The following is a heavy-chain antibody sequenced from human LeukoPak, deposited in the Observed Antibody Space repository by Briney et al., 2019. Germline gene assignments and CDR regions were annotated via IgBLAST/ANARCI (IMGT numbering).Heavy chain of an antibody. V-gene: IGHV4-59*08. CDR2: IYYSGST. CDR1: GGSISRYY. J-gene: IGHJ4*02. Sequence: SETLSLTCTVSGGSISRYYWSWIRQPPGKGLEWIGYIYYSGSTNYNPSLKSRVTISVDTSKNQFSLKLSSVTAADTAVYYCACYDSIVNYFDYWGQGTLVTVSS. CDR3: ACYDSIVNYFDY. D-gene: IGHD3-22*01.